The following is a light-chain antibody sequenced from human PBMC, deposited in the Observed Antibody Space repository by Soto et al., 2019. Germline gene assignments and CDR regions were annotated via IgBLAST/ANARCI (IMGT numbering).Light chain of an antibody. V-gene: IGKV3-15*01. Sequence: EIVMTQSPATLSVSPGERATLSCRASQSVSSNLAWYQQKPGQAPRLLIYGASTRATGIPARFSGSGSGTEFTLTLRSLQSEDFAVYYCQQYNNWPPWTVGQGTKVEIK. CDR1: QSVSSN. CDR3: QQYNNWPPWT. CDR2: GAS. J-gene: IGKJ1*01.